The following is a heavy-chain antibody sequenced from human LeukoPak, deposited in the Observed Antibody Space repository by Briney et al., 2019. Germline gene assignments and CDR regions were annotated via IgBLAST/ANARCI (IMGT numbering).Heavy chain of an antibody. CDR2: IYHSGST. J-gene: IGHJ5*02. V-gene: IGHV4-4*02. CDR1: GGSISSSNW. Sequence: SETLSLTCAVSGGSISSSNWWSWVRQPPGKGLGWIGEIYHSGSTNYNPSLKSRVTISVDKSKNQFSLKLSSVTAADTAVYYCARKGIAVAGRFRWFDPWGQGTLVTVSS. D-gene: IGHD6-19*01. CDR3: ARKGIAVAGRFRWFDP.